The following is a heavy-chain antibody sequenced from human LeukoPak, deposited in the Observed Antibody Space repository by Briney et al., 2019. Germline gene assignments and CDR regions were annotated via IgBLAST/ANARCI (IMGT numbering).Heavy chain of an antibody. D-gene: IGHD3-10*01. V-gene: IGHV1-8*01. CDR1: GYTFTSYD. CDR2: MNTNSGNT. Sequence: GASVKVSCNASGYTFTSYDINWVRQATGQGLEWMGWMNTNSGNTGYAQKFQGRVTMTRNTSISTAYMELSSLRSEDTAVYYCARPNVYYGSGSYSPGFDYWGQGTLVTVSS. J-gene: IGHJ4*02. CDR3: ARPNVYYGSGSYSPGFDY.